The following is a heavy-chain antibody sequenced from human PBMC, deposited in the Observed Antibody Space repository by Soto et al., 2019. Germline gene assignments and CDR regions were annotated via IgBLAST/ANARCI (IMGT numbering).Heavy chain of an antibody. CDR1: GYTFINHT. V-gene: IGHV1-3*01. Sequence: SVKVSCKASGYTFINHTIHWVRQAPGQSLEWMGGINAGSGNTKYSDILQGRVTITRDTSATTAYMELSTLRSEDTAVYYCARGHSRSGNWFDPWGQGTLVTVSS. CDR3: ARGHSRSGNWFDP. CDR2: INAGSGNT. J-gene: IGHJ5*02. D-gene: IGHD3-22*01.